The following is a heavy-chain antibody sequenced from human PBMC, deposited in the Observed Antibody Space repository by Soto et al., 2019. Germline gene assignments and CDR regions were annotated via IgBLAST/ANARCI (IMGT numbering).Heavy chain of an antibody. CDR3: ARGGPGTYFDY. J-gene: IGHJ4*02. V-gene: IGHV3-23*01. D-gene: IGHD6-13*01. CDR2: ISGSGDST. Sequence: EVQLLDSGGGLVQPGGSLRLSCAASGFTFSSYAMNWVRQAPGKGLEWVSVISGSGDSTYYADSVKGRFTISRDNSKNTLYLQMNSLRAEDTAVYYCARGGPGTYFDYWGQGILVTVSS. CDR1: GFTFSSYA.